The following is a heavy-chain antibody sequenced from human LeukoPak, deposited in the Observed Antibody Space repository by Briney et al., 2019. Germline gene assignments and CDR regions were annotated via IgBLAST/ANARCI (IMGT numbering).Heavy chain of an antibody. CDR1: GGSISSYY. V-gene: IGHV4-4*07. CDR3: ARDVRRAYYGSGSSYWFDP. D-gene: IGHD3-10*01. Sequence: SETLSLTCTVSGGSISSYYWSWIRQPAGKGLGWIGRIYTSGSTNYNPSLKSRVTMSVDTSKNQFSLKLSSVTAADTAVYYCARDVRRAYYGSGSSYWFDPWGQGTLVTVSS. CDR2: IYTSGST. J-gene: IGHJ5*02.